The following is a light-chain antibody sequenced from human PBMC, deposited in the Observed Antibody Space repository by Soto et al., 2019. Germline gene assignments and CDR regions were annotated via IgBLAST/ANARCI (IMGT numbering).Light chain of an antibody. J-gene: IGKJ3*01. CDR2: LVS. CDR1: QXXXXXXXXXY. Sequence: DIXMTQSPLSLPVTPGEPASISCKXSQXXXXXXXXXYLEWYVQKAGQSPQLLIYLVSHRASGVPDRLSGSGSGTDFTLXXXKVXXXDVXXXXXXXTLQXXYTFGPGTKVEIK. V-gene: IGKV2-28*01. CDR3: XXTLQXXYT.